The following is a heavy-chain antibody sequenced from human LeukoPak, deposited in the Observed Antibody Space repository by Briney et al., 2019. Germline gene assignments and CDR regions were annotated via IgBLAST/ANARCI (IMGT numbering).Heavy chain of an antibody. CDR2: IYADDSDT. V-gene: IGHV5-51*01. J-gene: IGHJ4*02. CDR1: GYSFSTSW. D-gene: IGHD2-2*01. Sequence: GESLKISCKGSGYSFSTSWIGWVRQMPGKGLEWMGIIYADDSDTRYSPSFQGQVTISVDKSISTAYLQWSSLKASDTAMYYCARQSTSSPDHWGRGTLVTVSS. CDR3: ARQSTSSPDH.